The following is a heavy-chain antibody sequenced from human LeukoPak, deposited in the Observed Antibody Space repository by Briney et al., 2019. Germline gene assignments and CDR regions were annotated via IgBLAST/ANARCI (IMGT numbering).Heavy chain of an antibody. J-gene: IGHJ3*02. CDR1: GGSISSGDYY. CDR3: ARAGLYCSSTSCFGDAFDI. V-gene: IGHV4-30-4*01. CDR2: IYYSGST. Sequence: PSETLSLTCTVSGGSISSGDYYWSWIRQPPGTGLEWIGYIYYSGSTYYNPSLKSRVTISVDTSKNQFSLKLSSVTAADTAVYYCARAGLYCSSTSCFGDAFDIWGQGTMVTVSS. D-gene: IGHD2-2*01.